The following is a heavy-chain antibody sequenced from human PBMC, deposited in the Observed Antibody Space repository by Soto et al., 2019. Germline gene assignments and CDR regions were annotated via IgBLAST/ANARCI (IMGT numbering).Heavy chain of an antibody. J-gene: IGHJ5*02. CDR1: GYTFTSYA. CDR2: INAGNGNT. CDR3: ARDDIGYSSSWYWFDP. Sequence: ASVKVSCKASGYTFTSYAMHWVRQAPGQRLEWMGWINAGNGNTKYSQKFQGRVTITRDTSASTAYMELSSLRSEDTAVYYCARDDIGYSSSWYWFDPWGQGTLVTVSS. V-gene: IGHV1-3*01. D-gene: IGHD6-13*01.